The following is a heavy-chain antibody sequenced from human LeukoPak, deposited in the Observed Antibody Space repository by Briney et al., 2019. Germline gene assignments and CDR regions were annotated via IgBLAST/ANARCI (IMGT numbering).Heavy chain of an antibody. J-gene: IGHJ4*02. V-gene: IGHV1-2*02. CDR2: INPNSGGT. Sequence: ASVKVSCKASGYTFTGYYMHWVRQAPGQGLEWMGWINPNSGGTNYAQKFQGRVTITRDTSISTAYMELSRLRSDDTAVYYCARVTTRIVGATLNYWGQGTLVTVSS. CDR3: ARVTTRIVGATLNY. D-gene: IGHD1-26*01. CDR1: GYTFTGYY.